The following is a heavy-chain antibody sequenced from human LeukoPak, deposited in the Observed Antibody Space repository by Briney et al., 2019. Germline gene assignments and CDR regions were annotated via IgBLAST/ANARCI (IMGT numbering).Heavy chain of an antibody. CDR3: ARGRGHYDSSGYYYEGDAFDI. D-gene: IGHD3-22*01. J-gene: IGHJ3*02. Sequence: ASVKVSCQASKYTFTGYYMHWVRQAPGQGLEWMGWINPNSGGTNYAQKFQGRVTMTRDTSISTAYMELSRLRSDDTAVYYCARGRGHYDSSGYYYEGDAFDIWGQGTMVTVSS. CDR1: KYTFTGYY. CDR2: INPNSGGT. V-gene: IGHV1-2*02.